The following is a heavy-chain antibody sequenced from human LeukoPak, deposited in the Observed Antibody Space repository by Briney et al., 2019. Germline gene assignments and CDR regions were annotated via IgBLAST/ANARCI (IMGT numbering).Heavy chain of an antibody. CDR3: TTLIAAPGSGAPFDY. CDR2: IYHSGNT. D-gene: IGHD6-13*01. Sequence: SETLSLTCAVSGDSISSGYYWGWVRQPPGKGLEWIANIYHSGNTYYNPSLNNRVTISVDTSMNHFSLKLTSVTAADTAVYYCTTLIAAPGSGAPFDYWGQGILVTVSS. J-gene: IGHJ4*02. V-gene: IGHV4-38-2*01. CDR1: GDSISSGYY.